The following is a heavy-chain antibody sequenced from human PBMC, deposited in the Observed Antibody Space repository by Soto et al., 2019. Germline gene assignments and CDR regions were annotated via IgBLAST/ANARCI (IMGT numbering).Heavy chain of an antibody. Sequence: GGSLRLSCAASGFTFSSYAMSWVRQAPGKGLEWVSAISGSGGSTYYADSVKGRFTISRDNSKNTLYLQMNSLRAEDTAVYYCAKDGYCSGGSCYPAYFYYWGQGTLVTVSS. CDR1: GFTFSSYA. CDR2: ISGSGGST. V-gene: IGHV3-23*01. CDR3: AKDGYCSGGSCYPAYFYY. J-gene: IGHJ4*02. D-gene: IGHD2-15*01.